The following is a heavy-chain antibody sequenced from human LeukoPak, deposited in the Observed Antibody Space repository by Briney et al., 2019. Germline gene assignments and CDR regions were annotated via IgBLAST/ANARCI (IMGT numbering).Heavy chain of an antibody. J-gene: IGHJ4*02. Sequence: ASVKVSCKASGYTFTSYGISWVRQAPGQGLEWMGWISAYNGNTNYAQKLQGRVTMTTDTSTSTAYMELRSLRSDDTAVYYCARSGLYCSGGSCYTPIDYWGQGTLVTVSS. V-gene: IGHV1-18*01. D-gene: IGHD2-15*01. CDR2: ISAYNGNT. CDR3: ARSGLYCSGGSCYTPIDY. CDR1: GYTFTSYG.